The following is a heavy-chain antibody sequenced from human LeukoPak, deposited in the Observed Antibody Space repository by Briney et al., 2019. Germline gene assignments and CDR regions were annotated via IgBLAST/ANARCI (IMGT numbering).Heavy chain of an antibody. CDR3: ASVIWGGNAFDI. J-gene: IGHJ3*02. CDR2: IYYSGST. CDR1: GGSISSYY. D-gene: IGHD3-3*01. V-gene: IGHV4-59*08. Sequence: PSENLSLTCTVSGGSISSYYWSWIRQPPGKGLEWIGYIYYSGSTNYNPSLKSRVTISVDTSKNQFSLKLSSVTAADTAVYYCASVIWGGNAFDIWGQGTMVTVSS.